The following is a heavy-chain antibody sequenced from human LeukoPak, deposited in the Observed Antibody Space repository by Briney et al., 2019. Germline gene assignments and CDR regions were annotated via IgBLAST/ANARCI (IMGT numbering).Heavy chain of an antibody. Sequence: SETLSLTCAISGASISSTNWWIWVRQPPGKGLEWIGEMHHSGRTNYNPSLKSRITISVDKSKNQVFLRLNSVAAADTALYYCARAQEGCSRASCYLEPWGQGTLVTVSS. CDR3: ARAQEGCSRASCYLEP. J-gene: IGHJ5*02. V-gene: IGHV4-4*02. D-gene: IGHD2-2*01. CDR2: MHHSGRT. CDR1: GASISSTNW.